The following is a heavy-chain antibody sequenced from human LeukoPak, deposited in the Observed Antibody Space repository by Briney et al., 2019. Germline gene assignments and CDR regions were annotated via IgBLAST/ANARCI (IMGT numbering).Heavy chain of an antibody. Sequence: PGGSLRLSCAASGFTFSNHGMNWVRQAPGKGLEWVSAISGSGGSTYYADSVKGRFTISRDNSKNTLYLQMNSLRAEDTAVYYCAKDVSHYYDSSGYPTDYWGQGTLVTVSS. CDR3: AKDVSHYYDSSGYPTDY. V-gene: IGHV3-23*01. J-gene: IGHJ4*02. CDR2: ISGSGGST. CDR1: GFTFSNHG. D-gene: IGHD3-22*01.